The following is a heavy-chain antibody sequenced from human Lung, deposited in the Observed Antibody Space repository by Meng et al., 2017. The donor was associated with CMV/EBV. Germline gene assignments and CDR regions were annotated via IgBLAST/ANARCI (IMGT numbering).Heavy chain of an antibody. CDR2: IYHSGST. V-gene: IGHV4-38-2*02. CDR3: ARHLGVGAYYDFWSGYSYYFDY. CDR1: GYSISSGYY. J-gene: IGHJ4*02. D-gene: IGHD3-3*01. Sequence: SETLSLTCTVSGYSISSGYYWGWIRQPPGKGLEWIGSIYHSGSTYYNPSLKSRVTISVDTSKNQFSLKLTSVTAADTAVYYCARHLGVGAYYDFWSGYSYYFDYWGQGTLVTVSS.